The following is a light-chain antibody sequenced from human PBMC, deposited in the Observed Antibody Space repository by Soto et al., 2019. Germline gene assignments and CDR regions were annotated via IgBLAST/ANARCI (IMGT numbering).Light chain of an antibody. J-gene: IGKJ5*01. CDR3: QQRSNWPPIT. V-gene: IGKV3-11*01. CDR2: DAS. Sequence: EIVFTHSPATLSFAPVERATLSCRASQSVSSYLAWYQQKPGQAPRLLIYDASNRATGIPARFSGSGSGTDFTLTISSLEPEDFAVYYCQQRSNWPPITFGQGTRLEIK. CDR1: QSVSSY.